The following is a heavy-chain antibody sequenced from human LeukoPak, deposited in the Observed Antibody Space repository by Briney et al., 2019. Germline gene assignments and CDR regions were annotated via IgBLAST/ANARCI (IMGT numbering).Heavy chain of an antibody. Sequence: GGSLRLSCAASGFTFSSYAMSWVRQAPGKGLEWVSVISNSGGSTFYADSVKGRFTISRDNSKNTLYLQMNSLRAEDTAVYYCARGPYSSNWYVDYWGQGTLVTVAS. V-gene: IGHV3-23*01. CDR2: ISNSGGST. D-gene: IGHD6-13*01. CDR3: ARGPYSSNWYVDY. CDR1: GFTFSSYA. J-gene: IGHJ4*02.